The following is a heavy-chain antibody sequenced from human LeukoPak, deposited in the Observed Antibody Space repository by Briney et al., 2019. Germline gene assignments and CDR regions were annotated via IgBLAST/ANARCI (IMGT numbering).Heavy chain of an antibody. CDR2: IIPIFGTA. CDR3: ARVGSREWLYYYYYMDV. CDR1: GGTFSSYA. J-gene: IGHJ6*03. Sequence: VKVSCKASGGTFSSYAISWVRQAPGQGVEWMGGIIPIFGTANYAQKFQGRVTITADESTSTAYMELSSLRSEDTAVYYCARVGSREWLYYYYYMDVWGKGTTVTVSS. D-gene: IGHD6-19*01. V-gene: IGHV1-69*13.